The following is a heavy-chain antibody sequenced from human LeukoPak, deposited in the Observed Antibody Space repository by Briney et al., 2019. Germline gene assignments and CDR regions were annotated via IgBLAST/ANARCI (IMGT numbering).Heavy chain of an antibody. D-gene: IGHD2-15*01. CDR3: VRGYSFGPYGMDV. J-gene: IGHJ6*02. Sequence: GGSLRLSCSASGFPFSSYAMHGVRPAPGKGLEYVSAISDSGGSTYYADSVKGRFTISRDNSKNTLYLQMSSLRAEDTAVYFCVRGYSFGPYGMDVWGQGTTVTVSS. CDR2: ISDSGGST. CDR1: GFPFSSYA. V-gene: IGHV3-64D*09.